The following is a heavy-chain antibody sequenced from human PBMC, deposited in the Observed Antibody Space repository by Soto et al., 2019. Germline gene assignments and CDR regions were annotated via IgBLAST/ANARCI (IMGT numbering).Heavy chain of an antibody. CDR2: ISGSGGST. CDR3: AKYYDFWSGYQNY. Sequence: EVQLLESGGGLVQPGGSLRLSCAASGFTFSSYAMSWVRQAPGKGLEWVSAISGSGGSTYYADSVKGRFTISRDNSKNPLYLQMNSLRAEDTAVYYCAKYYDFWSGYQNYWGQGTLVTVSS. J-gene: IGHJ4*02. V-gene: IGHV3-23*01. CDR1: GFTFSSYA. D-gene: IGHD3-3*01.